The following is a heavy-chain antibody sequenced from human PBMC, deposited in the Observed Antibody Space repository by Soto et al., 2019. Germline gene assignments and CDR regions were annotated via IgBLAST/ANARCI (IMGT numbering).Heavy chain of an antibody. CDR2: FDPEDGET. D-gene: IGHD5-18*01. CDR1: GYTLTELS. CDR3: ATGAPATAMVDY. V-gene: IGHV1-24*01. Sequence: TSVKVSCKVSGYTLTELSMHWVRQAPGKGLEWMGGFDPEDGETIYAQKFQGRVTMTEDTSTDTAYMELSSLRSEDTAVYYCATGAPATAMVDYWGQGTLVTVSS. J-gene: IGHJ4*02.